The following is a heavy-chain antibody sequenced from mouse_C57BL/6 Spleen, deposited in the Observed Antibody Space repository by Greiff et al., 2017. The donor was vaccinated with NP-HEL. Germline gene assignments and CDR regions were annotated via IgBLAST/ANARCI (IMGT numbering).Heavy chain of an antibody. CDR3: ARSYDGYFPWFAY. CDR1: GFTFSSYG. D-gene: IGHD2-3*01. CDR2: ISSGGSYT. V-gene: IGHV5-6*01. J-gene: IGHJ3*01. Sequence: EVQWVESGGDLVKPGGSLKLSCAASGFTFSSYGMSWVRQTPDKRLEWVATISSGGSYTYYPDSVKGRFTISRDNAKNTLYLQMSSLKSEDTAMYYCARSYDGYFPWFAYWGQGTLVTVSA.